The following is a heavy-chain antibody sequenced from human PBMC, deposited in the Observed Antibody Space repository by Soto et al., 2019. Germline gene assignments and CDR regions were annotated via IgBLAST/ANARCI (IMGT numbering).Heavy chain of an antibody. CDR3: ARDTPYSSGWQQVDY. Sequence: SETLSLTCTVSGGSISSGGYYWSWIRQHPGKGLEWIGYIYYSGSTYYNPSLKSRVTISVDTSKNQFSLKLSSVTAADTAVYYCARDTPYSSGWQQVDYWGQGTLVTVSS. D-gene: IGHD6-19*01. J-gene: IGHJ4*02. CDR1: GGSISSGGYY. CDR2: IYYSGST. V-gene: IGHV4-31*03.